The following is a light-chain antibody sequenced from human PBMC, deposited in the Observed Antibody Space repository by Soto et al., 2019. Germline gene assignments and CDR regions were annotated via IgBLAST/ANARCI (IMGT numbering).Light chain of an antibody. CDR3: CSYAGSFTWL. CDR1: SSDVGNYNY. V-gene: IGLV2-11*01. Sequence: QSALTQPRSVSGSPGQSVTISCTGTSSDVGNYNYVSWYQQYPGKAPKLMIYEVSKRPSGVPDRFSGSKSGNTASLTISGLQTEADADYYCCSYAGSFTWLFGGGTKRTVL. CDR2: EVS. J-gene: IGLJ3*02.